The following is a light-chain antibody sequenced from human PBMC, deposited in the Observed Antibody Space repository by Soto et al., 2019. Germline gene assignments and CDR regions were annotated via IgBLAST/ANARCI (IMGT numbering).Light chain of an antibody. Sequence: QSALTQPASVSGSPGQSITIPCTGTNSDVGGYNYVSWYQHHPGKAPKLMIYEVFNRPSGVSSRFSGSKSGSTASLTISGLQAEDEADYYCSSYTTTNTLYVFGTGTMLTVL. V-gene: IGLV2-14*01. CDR1: NSDVGGYNY. J-gene: IGLJ1*01. CDR3: SSYTTTNTLYV. CDR2: EVF.